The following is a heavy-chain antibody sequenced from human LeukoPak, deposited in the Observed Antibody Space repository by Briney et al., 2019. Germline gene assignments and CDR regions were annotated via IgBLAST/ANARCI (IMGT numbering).Heavy chain of an antibody. Sequence: SDTLSLTCTVSGGSISSYYWTWIRQPAGKGLEWIGRIYASGSTNYTPSLKSRVTMSVDPSKNQFSLRLNSVTAADTAVYYCASPGYSSGWYAFDIWGQGTTVTVSS. CDR1: GGSISSYY. CDR3: ASPGYSSGWYAFDI. CDR2: IYASGST. V-gene: IGHV4-4*07. J-gene: IGHJ3*02. D-gene: IGHD6-19*01.